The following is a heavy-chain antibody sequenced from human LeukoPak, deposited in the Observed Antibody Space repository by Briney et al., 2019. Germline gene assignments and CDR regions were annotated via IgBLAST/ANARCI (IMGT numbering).Heavy chain of an antibody. Sequence: GASVKVSCKTSGYTFTTYSISWVRQAPGQGLEWMGWISTYNGDTDYAQHLQGRITMTTDTSTNTAYLELRSLRSDDTAMYYCARTYSAYVRNSEFDYWGQGTLVTVSS. J-gene: IGHJ4*02. CDR2: ISTYNGDT. V-gene: IGHV1-18*01. CDR1: GYTFTTYS. CDR3: ARTYSAYVRNSEFDY. D-gene: IGHD3-10*02.